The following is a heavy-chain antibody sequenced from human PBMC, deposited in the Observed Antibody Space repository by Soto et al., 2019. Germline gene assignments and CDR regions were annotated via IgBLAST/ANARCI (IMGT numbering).Heavy chain of an antibody. J-gene: IGHJ4*02. D-gene: IGHD3-10*01. CDR3: ARGIGVFDS. Sequence: SETLSLTCTVSGDSISTYDYYWSWFRQPPGRGLQWIGYIYYSGTTYYNPSLKSRVTLSMDTSKNQFSLRLSSVTAADTAVYYCARGIGVFDSWGQGTLVTVSS. CDR1: GDSISTYDYY. V-gene: IGHV4-30-4*01. CDR2: IYYSGTT.